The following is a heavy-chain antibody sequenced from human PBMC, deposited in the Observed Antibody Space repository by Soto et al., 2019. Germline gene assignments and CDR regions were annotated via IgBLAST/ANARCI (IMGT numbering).Heavy chain of an antibody. CDR3: WRGVRSINLYTDLDY. CDR2: VSPYNANT. CDR1: GFTLSSYG. D-gene: IGHD3-16*01. V-gene: IGHV1-18*04. J-gene: IGHJ4*02. Sequence: ASVKVSCNPSGFTLSSYGMSWGRQSPGQGLDWIGCVSPYNANTNYAQKVQCRVSMTTDTSKSTAYMELRSLRSDHTGVYYCWRGVRSINLYTDLDYGGQGTLVTVFS.